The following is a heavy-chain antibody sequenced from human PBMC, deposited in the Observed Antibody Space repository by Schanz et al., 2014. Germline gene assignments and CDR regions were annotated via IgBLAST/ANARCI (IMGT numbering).Heavy chain of an antibody. V-gene: IGHV1-18*01. Sequence: QVQLVQSWAEVKGPGASVKVSCKASGYTFSSYGITWVRQAPGQGLEWMGWINGYNGHTLYAQKFQGRVTMTTDTSTSTSYMELTSLRFDDTAVYYCATMWGYCTATACQILEVLDVWGQGTMVTVSS. CDR2: INGYNGHT. J-gene: IGHJ3*01. D-gene: IGHD2-8*02. CDR1: GYTFSSYG. CDR3: ATMWGYCTATACQILEVLDV.